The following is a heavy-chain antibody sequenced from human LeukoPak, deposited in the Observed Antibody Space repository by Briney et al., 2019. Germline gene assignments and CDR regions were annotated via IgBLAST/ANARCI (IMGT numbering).Heavy chain of an antibody. D-gene: IGHD3-16*01. Sequence: GESLTLSCVASGFTFSSYCMDWVRQAPGKGLEWVSSISSYSSYIYYADAVRGRFTISRDNAKNSLYLQLNSLGAADTAVYYCASPVAGDRYFHYWGQGTLVTVSS. CDR3: ASPVAGDRYFHY. V-gene: IGHV3-21*01. J-gene: IGHJ4*02. CDR1: GFTFSSYC. CDR2: ISSYSSYI.